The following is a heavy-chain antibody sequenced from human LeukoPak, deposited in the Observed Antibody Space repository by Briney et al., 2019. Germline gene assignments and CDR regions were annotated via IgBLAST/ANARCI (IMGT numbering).Heavy chain of an antibody. V-gene: IGHV3-21*01. Sequence: PGGSLRLSCAASGFTFSSYNMNWVRQAPGKGLEWVSSISSSSSYIYYADSVKGRFTISRDNAKNSLYLQMNSLRAEDTAVYYCARDPPTFWQPEYYFDYWGQGTLVTVSS. D-gene: IGHD1-14*01. J-gene: IGHJ4*02. CDR2: ISSSSSYI. CDR1: GFTFSSYN. CDR3: ARDPPTFWQPEYYFDY.